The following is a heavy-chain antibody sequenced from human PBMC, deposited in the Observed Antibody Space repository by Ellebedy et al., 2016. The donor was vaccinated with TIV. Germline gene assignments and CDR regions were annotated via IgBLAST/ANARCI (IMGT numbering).Heavy chain of an antibody. Sequence: PGGSLRLSCAASGFTFSRYWMHWVRHAPGKGLEWVSRIYTAGSSTNYADSVKGRFTISRDNAKNTLYLQMNSLRAEDTAVYYCARDDDPNSGYDPYYYFDLWGRGTLVTVSS. CDR3: ARDDDPNSGYDPYYYFDL. J-gene: IGHJ2*01. D-gene: IGHD5-12*01. CDR2: IYTAGSST. V-gene: IGHV3-74*01. CDR1: GFTFSRYW.